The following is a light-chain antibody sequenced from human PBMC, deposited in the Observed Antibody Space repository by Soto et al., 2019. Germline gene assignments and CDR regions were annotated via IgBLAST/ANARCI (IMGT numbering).Light chain of an antibody. CDR2: DTS. CDR3: QQRSNWPRT. V-gene: IGKV3-11*01. J-gene: IGKJ4*02. Sequence: EVVLTQSPATLSLSPGEGVTLSCRASQGVGDILAWYQQRPGQPPRLLIYDTSNRATGIPARFSGSRSGTEFTLTINSLEPEDFAIYYCQQRSNWPRTFGGGTKVEIK. CDR1: QGVGDI.